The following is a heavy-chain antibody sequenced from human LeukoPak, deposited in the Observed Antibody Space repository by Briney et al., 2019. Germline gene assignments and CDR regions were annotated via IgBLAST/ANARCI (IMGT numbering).Heavy chain of an antibody. J-gene: IGHJ4*02. CDR3: ARAHYSSFDY. D-gene: IGHD3-22*01. CDR2: VYSGGNT. V-gene: IGHV3-53*01. CDR1: GFTVSSNY. Sequence: GGSLRLSCAASGFTVSSNYMSWVRQAPGKGLEWVSVVYSGGNTYYADSVKGRFTISRDNAKNSLYLQSLYLQMNSLRAEDTAVYYCARAHYSSFDYWGQGTLVTVSS.